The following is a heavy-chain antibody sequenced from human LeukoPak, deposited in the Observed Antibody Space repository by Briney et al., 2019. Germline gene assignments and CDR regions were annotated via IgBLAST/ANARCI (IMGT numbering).Heavy chain of an antibody. J-gene: IGHJ4*02. Sequence: GEPLKFSCKGSGYSFTSYWIGWLRQLPGRGLEWMGIIYPGDSDTRYSPSFQGQVTISADKSISTAYLRWSSLKASDTAMYYCARSTGTRPGYYFDYWGQGTLVTVSS. V-gene: IGHV5-51*01. D-gene: IGHD1-1*01. CDR1: GYSFTSYW. CDR3: ARSTGTRPGYYFDY. CDR2: IYPGDSDT.